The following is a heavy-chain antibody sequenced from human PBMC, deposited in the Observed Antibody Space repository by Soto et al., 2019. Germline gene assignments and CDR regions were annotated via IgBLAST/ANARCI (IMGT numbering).Heavy chain of an antibody. D-gene: IGHD3-22*01. Sequence: GGSLRLSCAASGFTFNNYGMSWVRQAPGKGLEWVSGISGSGGSTYYADSVKGRFTISRDNSRNALFLQINSLRAEDTAVYYCAKALGYYDSSGTFDYWGQGTLVTVSS. CDR1: GFTFNNYG. CDR2: ISGSGGST. CDR3: AKALGYYDSSGTFDY. J-gene: IGHJ4*02. V-gene: IGHV3-23*01.